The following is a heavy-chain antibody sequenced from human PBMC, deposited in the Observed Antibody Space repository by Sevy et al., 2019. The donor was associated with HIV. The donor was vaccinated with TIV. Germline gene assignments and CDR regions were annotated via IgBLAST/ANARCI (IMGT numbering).Heavy chain of an antibody. CDR3: AKDRQWLVAEYFQH. J-gene: IGHJ1*01. CDR2: ISGRVGST. D-gene: IGHD6-19*01. CDR1: GFTFTSYA. V-gene: IGHV3-23*01. Sequence: GGSLRLSCAASGFTFTSYAMSWVRQAPGKGLEWVSAISGRVGSTYYADSVKGRFTISRDNSKNPLYLQMNSLRAEDTAVYYCAKDRQWLVAEYFQHWGQGTLVTVSS.